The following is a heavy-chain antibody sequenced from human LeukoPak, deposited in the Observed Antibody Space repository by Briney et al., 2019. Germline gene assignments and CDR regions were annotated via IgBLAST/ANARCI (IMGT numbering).Heavy chain of an antibody. CDR3: ARLVPPGWFDP. J-gene: IGHJ5*02. V-gene: IGHV4-34*01. Sequence: SETLSLTCAVYGGSFSGYYWSWIRQPPGKGLEWIGAINHSGSTNYNPSLKSRVTISLDTSKNLFSLKLSSVTAADTAVYYCARLVPPGWFDPWGQGTLVTVSS. CDR2: INHSGST. D-gene: IGHD6-6*01. CDR1: GGSFSGYY.